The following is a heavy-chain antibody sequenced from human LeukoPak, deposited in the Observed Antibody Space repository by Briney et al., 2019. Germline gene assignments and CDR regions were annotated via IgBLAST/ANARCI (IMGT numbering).Heavy chain of an antibody. V-gene: IGHV3-23*01. CDR2: ISGSGGRT. CDR3: AKSYAPTGWFDR. CDR1: GFTFSSYA. D-gene: IGHD3-16*01. Sequence: GGSLRLSCAASGFTFSSYAMSWVRQAPGKGLEWVSDISGSGGRTYYVDSVKGRFTISRDNSKNTLYLQMNSLRAEDTAVYYCAKSYAPTGWFDRWGQGTLVTVSS. J-gene: IGHJ5*02.